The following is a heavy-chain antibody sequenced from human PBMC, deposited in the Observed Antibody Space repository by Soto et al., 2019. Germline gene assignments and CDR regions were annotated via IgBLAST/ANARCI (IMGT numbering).Heavy chain of an antibody. CDR1: GYSFFGYW. CDR3: ASGLAAAGTPGYYYYGMGV. Sequence: GESLKISCKGSGYSFFGYWIGWVRQKPGKGLEWMGIIYPDDSDTRYRPPFQDGHVTISADKSITTAYLQWGGLGESDTAVYYCASGLAAAGTPGYYYYGMGVWGQGTTVTVSS. V-gene: IGHV5-51*01. CDR2: IYPDDSDT. J-gene: IGHJ6*02. D-gene: IGHD6-13*01.